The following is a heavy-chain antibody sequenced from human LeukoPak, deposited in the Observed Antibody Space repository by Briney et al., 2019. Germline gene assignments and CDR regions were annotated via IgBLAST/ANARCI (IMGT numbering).Heavy chain of an antibody. V-gene: IGHV1-24*01. D-gene: IGHD3-22*01. CDR3: ATGDYYDSSVHAFDI. J-gene: IGHJ3*02. CDR2: FDPEDGET. CDR1: GYTLTELS. Sequence: ASVKVSCKVSGYTLTELSMHWVRQAPGKGLECMGGFDPEDGETIYAQKFQGRVTMTEDTSTDTAYMELSSLRSEDTAVYYCATGDYYDSSVHAFDIWGQGTMVTVSS.